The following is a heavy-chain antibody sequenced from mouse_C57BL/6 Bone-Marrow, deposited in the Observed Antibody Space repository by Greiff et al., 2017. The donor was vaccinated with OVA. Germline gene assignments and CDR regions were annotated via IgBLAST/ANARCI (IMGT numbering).Heavy chain of an antibody. CDR2: ISNLAYSI. CDR3: ARQRRLRRGYAMDY. CDR1: GFTFSDYG. D-gene: IGHD2-4*01. Sequence: DVHLVESGGGLVQPGGSLKLSCAASGFTFSDYGMAWVRQAPRKGPEWVAFISNLAYSIYYADTVTGRFTISRENAKNTLYLEMSSLRSEDTAMYYCARQRRLRRGYAMDYWGQGTSVTVSS. V-gene: IGHV5-15*01. J-gene: IGHJ4*01.